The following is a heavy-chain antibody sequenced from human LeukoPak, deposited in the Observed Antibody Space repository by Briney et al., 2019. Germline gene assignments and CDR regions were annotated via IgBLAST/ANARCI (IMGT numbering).Heavy chain of an antibody. CDR2: ISGSGGST. J-gene: IGHJ4*02. D-gene: IGHD1-1*01. Sequence: GGSLRLSCAASGFTFSSHAMSWVRQAPGKGLEWVSAISGSGGSTYYADSVKGRFTISRDNSKNTLYLLMNSLRAEDTAVYYCAKGGDNWNRYYFDYWGQGTLVTVSS. CDR3: AKGGDNWNRYYFDY. CDR1: GFTFSSHA. V-gene: IGHV3-23*01.